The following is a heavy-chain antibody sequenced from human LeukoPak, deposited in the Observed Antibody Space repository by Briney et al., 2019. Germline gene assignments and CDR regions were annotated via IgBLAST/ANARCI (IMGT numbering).Heavy chain of an antibody. CDR3: ARAFGYSGYDSDYYYYGMDV. D-gene: IGHD5-12*01. V-gene: IGHV1-69*04. CDR1: GYTFTSYA. CDR2: IIPILGIA. J-gene: IGHJ6*02. Sequence: SVKVSCKASGYTFTSYAISWVRQAPGQGLEWMGRIIPILGIANYAQKFQGRVTITADKSTSTAYMELSSLRSEDTAVYYCARAFGYSGYDSDYYYYGMDVWGQGTTVTVSS.